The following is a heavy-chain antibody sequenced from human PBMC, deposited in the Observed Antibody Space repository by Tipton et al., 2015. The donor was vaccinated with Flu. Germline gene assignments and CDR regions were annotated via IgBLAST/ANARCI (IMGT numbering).Heavy chain of an antibody. J-gene: IGHJ5*02. CDR1: GFTFSSYA. CDR2: ISGSGGTT. V-gene: IGHV3-23*01. Sequence: SLRLSCAASGFTFSSYAMSWARKAPGKGLEWVSAISGSGGTTYYADSVKGRFTITRDNSKHPLYLQMNSLRAEYTAVYYCAKDPPRYWFDPWGQGTLVTVSS. CDR3: AKDPPRYWFDP.